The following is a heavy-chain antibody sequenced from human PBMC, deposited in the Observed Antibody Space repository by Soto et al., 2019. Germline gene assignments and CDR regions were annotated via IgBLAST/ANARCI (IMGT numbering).Heavy chain of an antibody. CDR1: GFNFSIYS. D-gene: IGHD3-10*02. CDR2: ISSTGSSTI. CDR3: ARVFYRAPYYYYYMDV. Sequence: GGSLRLSCAASGFNFSIYSLNWVRQTPGKGLEWVSYISSTGSSTIYYADSVKGRFTISRDDAKNSLFLQMNSLRAEDTAVYYCARVFYRAPYYYYYMDVWGKGTTVTVSS. V-gene: IGHV3-48*01. J-gene: IGHJ6*03.